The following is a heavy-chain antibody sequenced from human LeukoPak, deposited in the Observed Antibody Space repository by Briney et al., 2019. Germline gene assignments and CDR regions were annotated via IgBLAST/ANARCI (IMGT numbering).Heavy chain of an antibody. CDR2: INPNSGGT. V-gene: IGHV1-2*02. CDR1: GYTFTGYY. J-gene: IGHJ4*02. D-gene: IGHD5-18*01. Sequence: ASVKVSCKASGYTFTGYYMHWVRQAPGQGLEWMGWINPNSGGTNYAQKFQGRVTMTRDTSISTAYMELSRLRSDDTAVYYCARERGRILLWLQYYWGQGTLVTVSS. CDR3: ARERGRILLWLQYY.